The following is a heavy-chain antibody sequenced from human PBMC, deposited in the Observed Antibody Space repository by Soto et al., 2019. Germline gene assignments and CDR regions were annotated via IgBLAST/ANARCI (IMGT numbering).Heavy chain of an antibody. CDR3: AKRSPYSSGWYSPIFDY. CDR1: GFSFSYYA. V-gene: IGHV3-23*01. CDR2: ISESGGST. J-gene: IGHJ4*02. Sequence: PGGSLRLSCAASGFSFSYYAMIWVRQAPGKGLEWVSVISESGGSTHYADSVRGRFTVSRDNSKNSLSLRVNSLRDEDTAVYFCAKRSPYSSGWYSPIFDYWGQGALVTVSS. D-gene: IGHD6-13*01.